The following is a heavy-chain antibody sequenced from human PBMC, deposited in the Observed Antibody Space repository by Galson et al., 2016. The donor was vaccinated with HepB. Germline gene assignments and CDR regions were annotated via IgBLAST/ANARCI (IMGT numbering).Heavy chain of an antibody. J-gene: IGHJ6*02. CDR1: GFTFSSYA. D-gene: IGHD3-3*01. Sequence: SLRLSCAASGFTFSSYAMTWVRQAPGKGLEWVSGISGSGDRTYYADSVKGRFTISRDNSRNTLYLQMNSLRAEDTAVYYCAKDYRRFLEGLHLYGYGMDVWGQGTLVTVSS. CDR2: ISGSGDRT. V-gene: IGHV3-23*01. CDR3: AKDYRRFLEGLHLYGYGMDV.